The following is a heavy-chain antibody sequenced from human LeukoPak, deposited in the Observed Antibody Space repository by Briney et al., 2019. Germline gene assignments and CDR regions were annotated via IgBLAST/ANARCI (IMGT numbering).Heavy chain of an antibody. V-gene: IGHV1-2*02. CDR3: ATHYYDSSGADAFDI. D-gene: IGHD3-22*01. CDR1: GYTFTYRY. Sequence: ASVKVSCKASGYTFTYRYLHWVRQAPGQALEWMGWINPNSGGTNYAQKFQGRVTMTRDTSISTAYMELSRLRSDDTAVYYCATHYYDSSGADAFDIWGQGTMVTVSS. CDR2: INPNSGGT. J-gene: IGHJ3*02.